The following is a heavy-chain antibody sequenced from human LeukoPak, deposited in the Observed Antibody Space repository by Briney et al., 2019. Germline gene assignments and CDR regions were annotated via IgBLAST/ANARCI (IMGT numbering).Heavy chain of an antibody. D-gene: IGHD6-19*01. CDR2: ISAYNGNT. CDR3: ARGGGLVPGTWFDP. V-gene: IGHV1-18*01. Sequence: ASVKVSCKASGGTFSSYAISWVRQAPGQGLEWMGWISAYNGNTNYAQELQGRVTMTTDTSTSTAYLELRSLRSDDTAVYYCARGGGLVPGTWFDPWGQGTLVTVSS. CDR1: GGTFSSYA. J-gene: IGHJ5*02.